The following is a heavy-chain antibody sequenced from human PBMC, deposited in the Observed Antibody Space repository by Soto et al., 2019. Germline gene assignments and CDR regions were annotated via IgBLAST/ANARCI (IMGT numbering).Heavy chain of an antibody. CDR1: GDTFPNFW. D-gene: IGHD4-17*01. J-gene: IGHJ4*02. Sequence: PGESLKISCEVSGDTFPNFWIGWVRQMPGKGLEWIGSIYPRDSDIRYSPSLQGRVTITRDTSASTAYMGLSSLRSEDTAVYYCAVSGDYAKFDYWGQGTLVTVSS. CDR3: AVSGDYAKFDY. V-gene: IGHV5-51*01. CDR2: IYPRDSDI.